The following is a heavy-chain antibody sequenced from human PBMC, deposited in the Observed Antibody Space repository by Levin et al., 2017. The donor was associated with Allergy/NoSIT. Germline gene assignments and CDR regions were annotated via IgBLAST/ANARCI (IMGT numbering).Heavy chain of an antibody. CDR1: GFTVSSNY. J-gene: IGHJ3*02. V-gene: IGHV3-53*01. CDR2: IYSGGST. Sequence: SCAASGFTVSSNYMSWVRQAPGKGLEWVSVIYSGGSTYYADSVKGRFTISRDNSKNTLYLQMNSLRAEDTAVYYCASTGPYCSSTSCPDAFDIWGQGTMVTVSS. CDR3: ASTGPYCSSTSCPDAFDI. D-gene: IGHD2-2*01.